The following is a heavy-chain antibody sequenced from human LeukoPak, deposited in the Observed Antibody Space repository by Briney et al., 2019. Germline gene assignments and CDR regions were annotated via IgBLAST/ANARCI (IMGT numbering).Heavy chain of an antibody. Sequence: SETLSLTCTVSGGSISSSSYYWGWIRQPPGKGLEWIGSIYYSGSTYYNPSLKSRVTISVDTSKNQFSLKLSSVTAADTAVYYCARVLLTYYYGSGRYYFDYWGQGTLVTVSS. D-gene: IGHD3-10*01. J-gene: IGHJ4*02. CDR2: IYYSGST. V-gene: IGHV4-39*07. CDR1: GGSISSSSYY. CDR3: ARVLLTYYYGSGRYYFDY.